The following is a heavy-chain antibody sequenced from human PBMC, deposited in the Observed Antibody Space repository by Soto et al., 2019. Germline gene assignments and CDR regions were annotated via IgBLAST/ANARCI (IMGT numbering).Heavy chain of an antibody. J-gene: IGHJ6*02. V-gene: IGHV5-51*01. Sequence: GESLKISCKTSGYSFTTYWIGWVRQMPGKGLEWMGIIYPGDSYTTYSPSFQGQVTISADNSINTAYLQWSSLKASDSAMYYCARQDGNSYGMDVWGQGTTVTVAS. CDR3: ARQDGNSYGMDV. CDR2: IYPGDSYT. CDR1: GYSFTTYW.